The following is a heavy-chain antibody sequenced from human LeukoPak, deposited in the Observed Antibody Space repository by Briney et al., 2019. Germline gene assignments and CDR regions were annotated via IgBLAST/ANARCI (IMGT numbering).Heavy chain of an antibody. D-gene: IGHD3-16*01. J-gene: IGHJ4*02. Sequence: GGSLRLSCAASGFPFNAYWMTWVRQAPGKGLEWVAVISYDGSNKYYADSVKGRFTISRDNSKNTLYLQMNSLRAEDTAVYYCAKELSSFGFVSGFDYWGQGTLVTVSS. CDR1: GFPFNAYW. CDR2: ISYDGSNK. CDR3: AKELSSFGFVSGFDY. V-gene: IGHV3-30*18.